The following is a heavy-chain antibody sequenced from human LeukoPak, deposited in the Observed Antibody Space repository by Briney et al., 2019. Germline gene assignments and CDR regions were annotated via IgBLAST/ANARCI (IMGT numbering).Heavy chain of an antibody. Sequence: PGGSLRLSCAASGFPFTHYAMGWVRQAPGKGLEWVSTNSGSGDDTYYADSVKGRFTISRDNSKSSLYLQMIGLGADDTAVYYCAKTPGITGTTLKTHFDYWGQGTLVTVSS. J-gene: IGHJ4*02. CDR1: GFPFTHYA. CDR3: AKTPGITGTTLKTHFDY. D-gene: IGHD1-20*01. V-gene: IGHV3-23*01. CDR2: NSGSGDDT.